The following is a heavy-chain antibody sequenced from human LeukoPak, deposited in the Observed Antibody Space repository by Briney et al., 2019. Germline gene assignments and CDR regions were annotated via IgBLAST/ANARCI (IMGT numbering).Heavy chain of an antibody. Sequence: PGRSLRLSCAASGFTFDDYAMHWVRQAPGKGLEWVSGISWNSGSIGYADSVKGRFTISRDNAKNSLYLQMNSMRAEDTAVYYCARIDSSGPVDYWGQGTLVTVSS. CDR3: ARIDSSGPVDY. CDR1: GFTFDDYA. CDR2: ISWNSGSI. D-gene: IGHD3-22*01. J-gene: IGHJ4*02. V-gene: IGHV3-9*01.